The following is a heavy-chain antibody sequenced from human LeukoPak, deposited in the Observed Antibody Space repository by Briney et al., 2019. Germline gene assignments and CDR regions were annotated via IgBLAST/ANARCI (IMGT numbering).Heavy chain of an antibody. V-gene: IGHV1-46*01. D-gene: IGHD6-13*01. CDR1: GYTFTSYY. CDR3: ARALPHIAAAVLPDYYYYYMDV. Sequence: ASVKVSCKASGYTFTSYYMHWVRQAPGQGLEWMGIINPSGGSTSYAQKLQGRVTMTTDTSTSTAYMELRSLRSDDTAVYYCARALPHIAAAVLPDYYYYYMDVWGKGTTVTVSS. J-gene: IGHJ6*03. CDR2: INPSGGST.